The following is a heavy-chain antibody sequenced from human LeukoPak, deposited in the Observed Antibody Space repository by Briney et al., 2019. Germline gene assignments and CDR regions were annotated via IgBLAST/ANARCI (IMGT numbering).Heavy chain of an antibody. J-gene: IGHJ5*02. CDR3: ARDSQKIILRYFDWLPTHEGTRFDP. CDR1: GYTFTGYY. CDR2: INPNSGGT. V-gene: IGHV1-2*02. D-gene: IGHD3-9*01. Sequence: ASVKVSCKASGYTFTGYYMHWVRQAPGQGLGWMGWINPNSGGTNYAQKFQGRVTMTRDTSMSTAYMELSRLRSDDTAVYYCARDSQKIILRYFDWLPTHEGTRFDPWGQGTLVTVSS.